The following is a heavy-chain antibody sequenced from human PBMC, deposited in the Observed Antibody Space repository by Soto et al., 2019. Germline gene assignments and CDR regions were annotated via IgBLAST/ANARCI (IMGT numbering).Heavy chain of an antibody. V-gene: IGHV3-72*01. D-gene: IGHD3-22*01. Sequence: GGSLRLSCAASGFTFSDHYMDWVRQAPGKGLEWVGRTRNKANSYTTEYAASVKGRFTISRDDSKNSLYLQMNSLKTEDTAVYYCARDGDYYDSSGYYLFRYFDLWGRGTLVTVSS. CDR2: TRNKANSYTT. J-gene: IGHJ2*01. CDR1: GFTFSDHY. CDR3: ARDGDYYDSSGYYLFRYFDL.